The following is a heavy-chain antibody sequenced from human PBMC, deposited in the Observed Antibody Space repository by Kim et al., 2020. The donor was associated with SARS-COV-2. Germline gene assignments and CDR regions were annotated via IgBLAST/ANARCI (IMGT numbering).Heavy chain of an antibody. Sequence: SETLSLTCTVSGGSISSGSYYWSWIRQPAGKGLEWIGRIYTSGSTNYNPSLKSRVTISVDTSKNQFSLKLSSVTAADTAVYYCARGGVGAFDYWGQGTLVTVSS. CDR1: GGSISSGSYY. D-gene: IGHD3-16*01. CDR2: IYTSGST. V-gene: IGHV4-61*02. J-gene: IGHJ4*02. CDR3: ARGGVGAFDY.